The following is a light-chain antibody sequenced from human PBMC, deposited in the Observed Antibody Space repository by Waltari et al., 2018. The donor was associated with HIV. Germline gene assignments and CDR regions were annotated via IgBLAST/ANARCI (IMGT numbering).Light chain of an antibody. CDR1: SSNPGAGYG. Sequence: QSVLTQPPPVSGAPGPRVTISCTGSSSNPGAGYGVNWYQQYPGGAAEPCNLAKTRRPAGVPDQCAGTKSGSSAALAITGVQAEDEAVYYCQSYDSGLSEGVFGGGTKLAVL. CDR2: AKT. V-gene: IGLV1-40*01. J-gene: IGLJ3*02. CDR3: QSYDSGLSEGV.